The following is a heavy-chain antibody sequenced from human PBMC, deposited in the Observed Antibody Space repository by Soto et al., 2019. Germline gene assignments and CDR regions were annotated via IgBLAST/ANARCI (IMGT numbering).Heavy chain of an antibody. CDR2: ISTYKGNT. J-gene: IGHJ4*02. D-gene: IGHD3-10*01. Sequence: QVQLMQSGAEVKKPGASVKVSCKASGYTFTTCGISWVRQAPGQGLEWMGWISTYKGNTNYAQKFQGRVTMTTDTSTSTAYMELRSLRSDDTVVYYCVRDLDGSGSYYTDYWGQGTLVTVSS. CDR1: GYTFTTCG. CDR3: VRDLDGSGSYYTDY. V-gene: IGHV1-18*01.